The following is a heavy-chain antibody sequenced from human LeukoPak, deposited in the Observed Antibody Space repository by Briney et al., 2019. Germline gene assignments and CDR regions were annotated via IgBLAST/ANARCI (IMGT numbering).Heavy chain of an antibody. CDR2: ISYDGSNK. Sequence: GGSLRLSCAASGFTFSSYAMHWVRQAPGMGLEWVAVISYDGSNKYYADSVKGRFTISRDNSKNTLYLQMNSLRAEDTAVYYCAREGGDCSSTSCYWGAFDIWGQGTMVTVSS. D-gene: IGHD2-2*01. CDR3: AREGGDCSSTSCYWGAFDI. V-gene: IGHV3-30-3*01. J-gene: IGHJ3*02. CDR1: GFTFSSYA.